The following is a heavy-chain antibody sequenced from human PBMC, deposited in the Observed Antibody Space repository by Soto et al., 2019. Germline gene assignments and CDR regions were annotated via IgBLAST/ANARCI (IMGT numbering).Heavy chain of an antibody. CDR3: ARVSASVVPAAENYYYGMDV. Sequence: QVQLQESGPGLVKPSGTLSLTCAVSGGSISSSNWWSWVRQPPGKGLEWIGEIYHSGSTNYNPSLKSRVTISVDKSKNQFSLKLSSVTAADTAVYYCARVSASVVPAAENYYYGMDVWGQGTTVTVSS. CDR1: GGSISSSNW. D-gene: IGHD2-2*01. J-gene: IGHJ6*02. CDR2: IYHSGST. V-gene: IGHV4-4*02.